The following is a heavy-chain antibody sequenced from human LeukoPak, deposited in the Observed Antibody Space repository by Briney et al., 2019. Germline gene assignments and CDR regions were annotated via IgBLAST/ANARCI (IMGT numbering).Heavy chain of an antibody. CDR2: ISWNSGSI. Sequence: PGRSLRLSCAASGFTFDDYAMHWVRQAPGKGLEWVSGISWNSGSIGYADSVKGRFTISRDNAKNSLYLQMNSLRAEDTALYYCAKGSTGYSSSWYYARFDYWGQGTLVTVSS. V-gene: IGHV3-9*01. CDR1: GFTFDDYA. J-gene: IGHJ4*02. D-gene: IGHD6-13*01. CDR3: AKGSTGYSSSWYYARFDY.